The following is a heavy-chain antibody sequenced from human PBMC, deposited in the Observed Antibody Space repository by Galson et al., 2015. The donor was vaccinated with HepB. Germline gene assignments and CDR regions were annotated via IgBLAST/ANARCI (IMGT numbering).Heavy chain of an antibody. CDR2: IIPLFGSA. CDR1: GVTFSTYA. V-gene: IGHV1-69*13. CDR3: ARQHDTSGYYAY. Sequence: SVKVSCKASGVTFSTYAISWLRQAPGQGLEWMGGIIPLFGSAHYAQKLQGRVTITADESTSTTFMMLSSLRSEDTALYYCARQHDTSGYYAYWGQGTLVTVSS. D-gene: IGHD3-22*01. J-gene: IGHJ4*02.